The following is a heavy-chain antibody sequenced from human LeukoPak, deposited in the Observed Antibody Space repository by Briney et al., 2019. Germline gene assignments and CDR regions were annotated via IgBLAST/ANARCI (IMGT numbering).Heavy chain of an antibody. D-gene: IGHD1-20*01. J-gene: IGHJ5*02. Sequence: SETLSLTCAVYGGSFSGYYWSWIRQPPGKGLEWIGEINHSGSTNYNPSLKSRVTISVDTSKNQFSLKLSSVTAADTAVYYCATGRYNWNRFDPWGQGTLVTVSS. CDR1: GGSFSGYY. V-gene: IGHV4-34*01. CDR2: INHSGST. CDR3: ATGRYNWNRFDP.